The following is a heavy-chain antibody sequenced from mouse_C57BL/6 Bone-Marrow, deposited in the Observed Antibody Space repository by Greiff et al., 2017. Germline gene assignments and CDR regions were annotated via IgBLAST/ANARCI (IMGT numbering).Heavy chain of an antibody. CDR1: GFNIKDDY. Sequence: VQLKQSGAELVRPGASVKLSCTASGFNIKDDYMHWVKQRPEQGLEWIGWIDPENGGTEYAAKFQGKATITADTSSNTAYLQLSSLTSEDTAVYYWTRRVRRWGDLDVWGTGTAVTVSS. V-gene: IGHV14-4*01. CDR3: TRRVRRWGDLDV. D-gene: IGHD2-14*01. J-gene: IGHJ1*03. CDR2: IDPENGGT.